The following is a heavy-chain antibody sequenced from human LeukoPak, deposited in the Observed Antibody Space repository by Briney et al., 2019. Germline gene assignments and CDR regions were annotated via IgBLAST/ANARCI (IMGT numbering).Heavy chain of an antibody. CDR1: GFTFSSYA. CDR3: AREGKQWLVSGPYYYYGMDV. J-gene: IGHJ6*02. V-gene: IGHV3-30-3*01. CDR2: ISYDGSNK. Sequence: GRSLRLSCAASGFTFSSYAMHWVRQAPGKGLEWVAIISYDGSNKYYADSVKGRFTISRDNSKNTLYLQMNSLRAEDTAVYYCAREGKQWLVSGPYYYYGMDVWGQGTTVTVSS. D-gene: IGHD6-19*01.